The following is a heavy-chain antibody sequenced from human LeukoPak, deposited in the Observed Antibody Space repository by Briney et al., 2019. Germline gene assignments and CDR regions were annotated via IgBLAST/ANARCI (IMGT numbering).Heavy chain of an antibody. Sequence: GESLKISCKGSGYSFTSYWIGWVRQMPGKGLEWLGIIYPGDSDTRYSPSFQGQVTISADKSISTAYLQWSSLKASDTAMYYCARSSQDYDILTGYYGNYFDYWGQENLVTVSS. CDR2: IYPGDSDT. D-gene: IGHD3-9*01. CDR3: ARSSQDYDILTGYYGNYFDY. J-gene: IGHJ4*02. CDR1: GYSFTSYW. V-gene: IGHV5-51*01.